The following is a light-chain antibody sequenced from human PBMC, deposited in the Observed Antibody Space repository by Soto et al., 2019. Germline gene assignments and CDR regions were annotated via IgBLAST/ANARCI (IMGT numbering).Light chain of an antibody. J-gene: IGKJ2*01. CDR1: QNLSRN. Sequence: EMVMTQSPATLSVSPGERATISCRDSQNLSRNLAWYQQQPGQAPRLLIYCSSTSATGISARFSGCGSGTDFTLTISSVQSEDVEVYYCQQYDNWPHTFGQGTKLEIK. V-gene: IGKV3-15*01. CDR2: CSS. CDR3: QQYDNWPHT.